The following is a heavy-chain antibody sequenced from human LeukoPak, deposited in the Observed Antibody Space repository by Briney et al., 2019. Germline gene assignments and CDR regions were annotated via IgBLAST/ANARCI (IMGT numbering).Heavy chain of an antibody. Sequence: GGSLRLSCAASGFTFSSYWMSWVRQAPGKGLEWVANIKQDGSGKYYVDSVKGRFTISRDNAKNSLYLQMNSLRAEDTAVYYCARDGEPLLWFGELLGPYFDYWGQGTLVTVSS. V-gene: IGHV3-7*03. J-gene: IGHJ4*02. CDR3: ARDGEPLLWFGELLGPYFDY. CDR2: IKQDGSGK. D-gene: IGHD3-10*01. CDR1: GFTFSSYW.